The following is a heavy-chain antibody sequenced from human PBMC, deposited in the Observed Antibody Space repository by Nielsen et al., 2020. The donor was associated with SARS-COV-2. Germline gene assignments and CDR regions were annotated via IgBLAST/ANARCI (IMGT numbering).Heavy chain of an antibody. Sequence: GGSLRLSCTASGVTFSNNAMTWVRQAPGKGLEWVSSIGNSGDNIYYADSVKGRFAISRDNSKNTLYLQMNSLRAEDTAVYYCAKDLPHWGIVVAITDAFDIWGQGTMVTVSS. CDR3: AKDLPHWGIVVAITDAFDI. D-gene: IGHD3-22*01. J-gene: IGHJ3*02. CDR1: GVTFSNNA. CDR2: IGNSGDNI. V-gene: IGHV3-23*01.